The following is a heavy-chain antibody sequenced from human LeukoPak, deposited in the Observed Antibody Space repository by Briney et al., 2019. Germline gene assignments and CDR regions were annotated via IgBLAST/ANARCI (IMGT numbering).Heavy chain of an antibody. CDR2: IKSKTDGGTT. V-gene: IGHV3-15*01. D-gene: IGHD2-15*01. CDR3: TVPLLGYCSGGGCYNDY. CDR1: GFTFSNAW. Sequence: KSGGSLRLSCAASGFTFSNAWMSRVRQAPGKGLEWVGRIKSKTDGGTTDYAAPVKGRFTISRDDSKNTLYLQMNSLKTEDTAVYYCTVPLLGYCSGGGCYNDYWGQGTLVTVSS. J-gene: IGHJ4*02.